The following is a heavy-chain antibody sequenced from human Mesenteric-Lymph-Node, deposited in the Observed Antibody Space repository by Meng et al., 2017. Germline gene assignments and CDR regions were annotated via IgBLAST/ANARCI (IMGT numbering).Heavy chain of an antibody. J-gene: IGHJ4*02. CDR3: ATGMGDSRYYFDY. V-gene: IGHV3-74*01. CDR2: INSAGNSI. CDR1: EFTFNTFW. Sequence: GESLKISCAASEFTFNTFWMHWLRQAPGKGLVWVSRINSAGNSITYADSVKGRFTISRDNARNTLYLQMNSLRAEDTAVYYCATGMGDSRYYFDYWGLGTLVTVSS. D-gene: IGHD3-22*01.